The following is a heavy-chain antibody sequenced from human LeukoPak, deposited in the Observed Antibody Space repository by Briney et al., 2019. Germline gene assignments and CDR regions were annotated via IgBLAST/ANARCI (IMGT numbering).Heavy chain of an antibody. CDR1: GYTFTSCG. J-gene: IGHJ5*02. CDR2: ISAYNGNT. D-gene: IGHD3-9*01. V-gene: IGHV1-18*01. CDR3: ARDPGSRFDWLFSPIRWFDP. Sequence: ASVKVSCKASGYTFTSCGISWVRQAPGQGLEWMGWISAYNGNTNYAQKLQGRVTMTTDTSTSTAYMELRSLRSDDTAVYYCARDPGSRFDWLFSPIRWFDPWGQGTLVTVSS.